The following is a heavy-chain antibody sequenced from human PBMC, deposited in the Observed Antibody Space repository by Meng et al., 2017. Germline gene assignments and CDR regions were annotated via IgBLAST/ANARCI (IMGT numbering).Heavy chain of an antibody. V-gene: IGHV3-53*04. J-gene: IGHJ4*02. Sequence: GESLKISCAASGFTVSSNYMSWVRQAPGKGLEWVSVIYSGGSTYYTDSVKGRFTISRHNSKNTLYLQMNSLRAEDTAVYYCARAQQRMTRDYWGQGTLVTVSS. D-gene: IGHD6-13*01. CDR3: ARAQQRMTRDY. CDR2: IYSGGST. CDR1: GFTVSSNY.